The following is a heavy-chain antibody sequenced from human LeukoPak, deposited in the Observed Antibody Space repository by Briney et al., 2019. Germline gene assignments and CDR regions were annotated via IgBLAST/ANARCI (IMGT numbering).Heavy chain of an antibody. CDR1: GYTFSGYY. CDR3: ARALRTTVTTIGY. Sequence: GASVKVSCKASGYTFSGYYMHWVRQAPGQGLEWMGWINPNSGGTNYAQKFQGRVTMTRDTSISTAYMELSRLRSDDTAVYYCARALRTTVTTIGYWGQGTLVTVSS. V-gene: IGHV1-2*02. CDR2: INPNSGGT. J-gene: IGHJ4*02. D-gene: IGHD4-11*01.